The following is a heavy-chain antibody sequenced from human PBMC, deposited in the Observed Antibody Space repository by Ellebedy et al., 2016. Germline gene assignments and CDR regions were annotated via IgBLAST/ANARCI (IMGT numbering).Heavy chain of an antibody. CDR2: IDPSDSYT. CDR1: GYSFTSYW. CDR3: ARGRGYSYGYGDY. D-gene: IGHD5-18*01. Sequence: ASVKVSCKGSGYSFTSYWISWVRQMPGKGLEWMGRIDPSDSYTNYSPSFQGHVTISADKSISTAYLQWSSLKASDTAMYYCARGRGYSYGYGDYWGQGTLVTVSS. J-gene: IGHJ4*02. V-gene: IGHV5-10-1*01.